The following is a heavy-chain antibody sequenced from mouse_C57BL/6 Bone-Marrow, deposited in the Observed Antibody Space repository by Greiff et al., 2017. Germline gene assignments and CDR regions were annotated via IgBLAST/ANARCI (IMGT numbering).Heavy chain of an antibody. CDR3: TRGYYGRAWFAY. CDR1: GYTFTSYW. Sequence: EVKLVQSGTVLARPGASVKMSCKTSGYTFTSYWMHRVKQRPGQGLEWIGAIYPGNSDTSYNQKFKGQAKLTADTSASTAYMYLSSLTNEDSAVYYCTRGYYGRAWFAYWGQGTLVTVSA. CDR2: IYPGNSDT. D-gene: IGHD1-1*01. V-gene: IGHV1-5*01. J-gene: IGHJ3*01.